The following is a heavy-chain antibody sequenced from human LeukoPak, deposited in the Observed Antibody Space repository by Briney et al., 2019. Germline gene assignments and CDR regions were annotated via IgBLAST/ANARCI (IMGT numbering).Heavy chain of an antibody. CDR2: IRYDGSNK. J-gene: IGHJ4*02. CDR3: AKELPYSSSWYRKISVDY. CDR1: GFTFSSYG. V-gene: IGHV3-30*02. Sequence: VGSLILSCAASGFTFSSYGMHWVRKAPGKGLEWVAFIRYDGSNKYYADSVKGRFTISRDNSKNTLYLQMNSLRAEDTAVYYCAKELPYSSSWYRKISVDYWAQGSVVSVSS. D-gene: IGHD6-13*01.